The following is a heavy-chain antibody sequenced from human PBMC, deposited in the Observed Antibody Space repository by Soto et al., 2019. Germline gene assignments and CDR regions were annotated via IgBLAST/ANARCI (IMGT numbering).Heavy chain of an antibody. CDR1: GFTFSSYS. J-gene: IGHJ6*02. D-gene: IGHD1-26*01. CDR2: ISSSSSTI. Sequence: GGSLRLSCAASGFTFSSYSMNWVRQAPGKGLEWVSYISSSSSTIYYADSVKGRFTISRDNAKNSLYLQMNSLRAEDTAVYYCARGGWELDYYYYGMDVWGQGTTVTVSS. V-gene: IGHV3-48*01. CDR3: ARGGWELDYYYYGMDV.